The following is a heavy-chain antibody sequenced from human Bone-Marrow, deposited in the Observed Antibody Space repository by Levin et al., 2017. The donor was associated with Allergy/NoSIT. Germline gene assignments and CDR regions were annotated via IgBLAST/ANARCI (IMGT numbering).Heavy chain of an antibody. V-gene: IGHV3-11*06. CDR3: ARDPAVAAVSFDI. CDR1: GFTFRDYY. D-gene: IGHD6-19*01. CDR2: IGYNDQYI. Sequence: LSLPCAASGFTFRDYYMNWIRPAPGKGLEWLAYIGYNDQYINYAASVKGRFTVSRDNAKNLLFLEMNRLTAEDTAVYYCARDPAVAAVSFDIWGQGTLVTVSS. J-gene: IGHJ3*02.